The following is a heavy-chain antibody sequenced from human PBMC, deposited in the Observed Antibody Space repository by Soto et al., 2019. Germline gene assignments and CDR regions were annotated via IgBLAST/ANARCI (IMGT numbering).Heavy chain of an antibody. CDR3: ARGRGNSSSGGGYYYYMDV. CDR1: GGSFSGYY. V-gene: IGHV4-34*01. Sequence: SETLSLTCAVYGGSFSGYYWSWIRQPPGKGLEWIGEINHSGSTNYNPSLKSRVTISVDTSKNQFSLKLSSVTAADTAVYYCARGRGNSSSGGGYYYYMDVWGKGTTVTVSS. J-gene: IGHJ6*03. CDR2: INHSGST. D-gene: IGHD6-6*01.